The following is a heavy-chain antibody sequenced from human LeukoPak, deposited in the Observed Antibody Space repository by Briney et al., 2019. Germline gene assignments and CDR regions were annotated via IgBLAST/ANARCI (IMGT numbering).Heavy chain of an antibody. CDR2: INPNSGGT. Sequence: ASVRVSCKASGYTFSGYYMHWVRQAPGQGLEWMGWINPNSGGTNYAQKFQGRVTMTRDTSISTAYMELSRLRSDDTAVYYCARGYPLSTTAAGTYFQHWGQGTLVTVSS. CDR3: ARGYPLSTTAAGTYFQH. CDR1: GYTFSGYY. D-gene: IGHD6-13*01. J-gene: IGHJ1*01. V-gene: IGHV1-2*02.